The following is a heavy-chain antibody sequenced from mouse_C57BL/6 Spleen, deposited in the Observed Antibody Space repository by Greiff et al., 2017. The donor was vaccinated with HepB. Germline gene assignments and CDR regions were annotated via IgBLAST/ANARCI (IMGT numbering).Heavy chain of an antibody. CDR1: GYTFTSYW. J-gene: IGHJ3*01. Sequence: QVQLQQPGAELVMPGASVKLSCKASGYTFTSYWMHWVKQRPGQGLEWIGEIDPSDSYTNYNQKFKGKSTLTVDKSSSTAYMQRSSLTSEDSAVYYCARGEDSWAWFAYWGQGTLVTVSA. CDR2: IDPSDSYT. V-gene: IGHV1-69*01. CDR3: ARGEDSWAWFAY. D-gene: IGHD4-1*01.